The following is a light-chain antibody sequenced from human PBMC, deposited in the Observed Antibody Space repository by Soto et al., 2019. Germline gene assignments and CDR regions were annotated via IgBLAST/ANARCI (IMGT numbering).Light chain of an antibody. CDR3: KQYNSYWT. J-gene: IGKJ1*01. CDR2: AAS. Sequence: DLQMTQSPSTLSASVGDRVRITCRASQSISSWLAWYQQQPGKAPKLLIYAASSLESGVQSRFSGRGSGTDFTLTIRSLQPDDFATYYCKQYNSYWTCGQGTKVDI. V-gene: IGKV1-5*01. CDR1: QSISSW.